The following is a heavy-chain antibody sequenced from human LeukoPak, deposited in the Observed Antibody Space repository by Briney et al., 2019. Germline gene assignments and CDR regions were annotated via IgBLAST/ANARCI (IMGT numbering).Heavy chain of an antibody. Sequence: SETLSLTCTVSGGSINTPNYYWGWIRQTPGKGLEWIGNIFYSGGTYYSPSLTSRVTISLDTSRNQFSLKLNSVTAADTAVYYCATGREYSVGANRAAFDIWGQGTMVTVSS. D-gene: IGHD1-26*01. CDR2: IFYSGGT. V-gene: IGHV4-39*07. CDR3: ATGREYSVGANRAAFDI. J-gene: IGHJ3*02. CDR1: GGSINTPNYY.